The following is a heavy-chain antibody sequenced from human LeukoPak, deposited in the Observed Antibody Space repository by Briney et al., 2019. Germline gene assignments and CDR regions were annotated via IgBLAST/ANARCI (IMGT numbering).Heavy chain of an antibody. J-gene: IGHJ6*03. Sequence: GASVKVSCKASGYIFTGYYIHWVRQAPGQGLEWMGWINPNSGSTKYAQKFQGRVTMTRDTSISTVYMELSRLRSDDTAVYYCARGDFYGSGKAGYYYYYMDVWGKGTTVTISS. D-gene: IGHD3-10*01. CDR1: GYIFTGYY. CDR3: ARGDFYGSGKAGYYYYYMDV. CDR2: INPNSGST. V-gene: IGHV1-2*02.